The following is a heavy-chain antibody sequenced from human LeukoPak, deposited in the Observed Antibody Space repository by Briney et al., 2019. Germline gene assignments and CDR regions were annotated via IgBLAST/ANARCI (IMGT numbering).Heavy chain of an antibody. CDR2: IKQDGSEK. Sequence: GGSLRLSCAASGFTFSSYWMSWVRQAPGKGLEWVANIKQDGSEKYYVDSVKGRFTISRDNAKNSLYLQMNSLRAEDTAVYYCARQNYCSSTSCYAFDYWGKGTLVTVSS. CDR3: ARQNYCSSTSCYAFDY. CDR1: GFTFSSYW. V-gene: IGHV3-7*01. J-gene: IGHJ4*02. D-gene: IGHD2-2*01.